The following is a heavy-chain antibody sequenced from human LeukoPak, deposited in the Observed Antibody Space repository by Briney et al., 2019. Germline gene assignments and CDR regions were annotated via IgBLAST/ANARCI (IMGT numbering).Heavy chain of an antibody. V-gene: IGHV1-69*13. CDR2: ITPIFGAA. J-gene: IGHJ4*02. D-gene: IGHD2-2*01. Sequence: SVKVSCKASGGTFSSYPFTWVRQAPGQGLEWMGEITPIFGAANYAQKFQGRVTITADESTSTAYMELSSLRSEDTAVYYCARDWGEGIVVVPAALAYWGQGTLVTVSS. CDR1: GGTFSSYP. CDR3: ARDWGEGIVVVPAALAY.